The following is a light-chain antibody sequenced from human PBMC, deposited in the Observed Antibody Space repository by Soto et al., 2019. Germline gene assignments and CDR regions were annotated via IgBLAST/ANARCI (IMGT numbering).Light chain of an antibody. CDR1: QGIRHY. CDR2: AAS. Sequence: AIQMTQSPSSLSASVGDRATITCRASQGIRHYLGWYQQKPGKAPKLLIYAASSLQSGVPSRFSGSGSGTDFTLTISSLQPEDFATYYCLQDYNYPHTFGGGTKVEIK. V-gene: IGKV1-6*01. CDR3: LQDYNYPHT. J-gene: IGKJ4*01.